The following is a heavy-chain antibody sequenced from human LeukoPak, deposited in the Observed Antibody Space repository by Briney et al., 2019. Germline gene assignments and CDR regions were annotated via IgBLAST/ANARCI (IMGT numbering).Heavy chain of an antibody. J-gene: IGHJ6*03. V-gene: IGHV3-21*01. CDR1: GFTFSSYS. CDR2: ISSSSSYI. CDR3: ARDPRSTARVYYYYMDV. Sequence: GGSLRLSCAASGFTFSSYSMNWVRQAPGKGLEWVSSISSSSSYIYYADSVKGRFTNSRDNAKNSLYLQMNSLRAEDTAVYYCARDPRSTARVYYYYMDVWGKGTTVTVSS. D-gene: IGHD2-2*01.